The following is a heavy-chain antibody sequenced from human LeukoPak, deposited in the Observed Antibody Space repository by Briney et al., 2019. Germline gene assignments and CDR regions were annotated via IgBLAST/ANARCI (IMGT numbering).Heavy chain of an antibody. Sequence: ASVKVSCKASGGTFTSYDINWVRRATGQGLEWMGWMNPNSGNTGYAQKFQGRVTMTRNTSISTAYMELSSLRSEDTAVYYCARAVRVRGVITYYFDYWGQGTLVTVSS. CDR1: GGTFTSYD. D-gene: IGHD3-10*01. CDR3: ARAVRVRGVITYYFDY. V-gene: IGHV1-8*01. J-gene: IGHJ4*02. CDR2: MNPNSGNT.